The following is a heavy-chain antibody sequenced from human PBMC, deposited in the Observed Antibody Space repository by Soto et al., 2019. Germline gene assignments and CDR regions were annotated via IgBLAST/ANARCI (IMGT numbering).Heavy chain of an antibody. CDR1: GFTFSSYW. J-gene: IGHJ6*02. CDR3: ARVGVPYYYGMDV. V-gene: IGHV3-74*01. Sequence: PGGSLILSCAASGFTFSSYWMHWVRQAPGKGLVWVSRINSDGSSTSYADSVKGRFTISRDNAKNTLYLQMNSLRAEDTAVYYCARVGVPYYYGMDVWGQGTTVTVSS. CDR2: INSDGSST. D-gene: IGHD6-6*01.